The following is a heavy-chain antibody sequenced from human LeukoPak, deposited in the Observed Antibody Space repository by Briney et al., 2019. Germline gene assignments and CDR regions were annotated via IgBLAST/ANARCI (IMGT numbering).Heavy chain of an antibody. CDR1: GFSFSSYA. V-gene: IGHV3-23*01. D-gene: IGHD3-3*01. CDR2: ISSSGGST. Sequence: GGSLRLSCAASGFSFSSYAMNWVRQAPGKGLEWVSAISSSGGSTYYADSVKGRFTISRDNSKNTLYLQMNTLRAEDTAVYYCARGGLTITMFGVPIIRNFDYWGQGTLVTVSS. J-gene: IGHJ4*02. CDR3: ARGGLTITMFGVPIIRNFDY.